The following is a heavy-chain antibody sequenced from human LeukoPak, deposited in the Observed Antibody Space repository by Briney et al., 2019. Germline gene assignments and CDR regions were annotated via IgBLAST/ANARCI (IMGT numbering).Heavy chain of an antibody. CDR1: GYTFTSYG. Sequence: GASVKVSCKASGYTFTSYGISWVRQAPGQGLEWMGWIIPKNGDTNYAQKFRDRVTMTRDTSISTAYMELSRLRSDDTAVYYCARGYGGNLGLDYWGQGTLVTVSS. D-gene: IGHD4-23*01. V-gene: IGHV1-2*02. J-gene: IGHJ4*02. CDR2: IIPKNGDT. CDR3: ARGYGGNLGLDY.